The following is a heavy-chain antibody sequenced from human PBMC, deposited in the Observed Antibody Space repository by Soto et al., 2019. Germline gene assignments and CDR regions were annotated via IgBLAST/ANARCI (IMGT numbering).Heavy chain of an antibody. J-gene: IGHJ4*02. CDR2: ISSNGGTT. V-gene: IGHV3-64*01. CDR3: VRRVLGNYDY. D-gene: IGHD1-7*01. Sequence: ESVGGMVQPGGSLRLSCVASGFTFSSYDMHWVRQAPGKGLEYVSSISSNGGTTYYGNSVKGRFTISRDNSKNTLYLQMGSLRAEDMAVYYCVRRVLGNYDYWGQGTLVTVSS. CDR1: GFTFSSYD.